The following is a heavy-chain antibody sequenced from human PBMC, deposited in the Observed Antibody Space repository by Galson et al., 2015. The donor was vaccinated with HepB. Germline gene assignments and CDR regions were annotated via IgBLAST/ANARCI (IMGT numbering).Heavy chain of an antibody. J-gene: IGHJ4*02. D-gene: IGHD2-2*01. Sequence: ETLSLTCAVYGGSFSGYYWSWIRQPPGKGLEWIGEINHSGSTNYNPSLKSRVTISVDTSKNQFSLKLSSVTAADTAVYYCARGRYCSSTSCPHYYFDYRGQGTLVTVSS. V-gene: IGHV4-34*01. CDR3: ARGRYCSSTSCPHYYFDY. CDR1: GGSFSGYY. CDR2: INHSGST.